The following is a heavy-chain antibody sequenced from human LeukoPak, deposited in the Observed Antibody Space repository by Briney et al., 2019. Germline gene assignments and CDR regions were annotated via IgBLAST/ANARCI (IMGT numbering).Heavy chain of an antibody. CDR2: INPSGGST. J-gene: IGHJ4*02. D-gene: IGHD5-18*01. CDR3: ARGRYSYGYDY. CDR1: GYTFTSYY. Sequence: ASVKVSCKASGYTFTSYYMHWVRQAPGQGLEWMGIINPSGGSTSYAQKFQGRVTMTRDTSISTAYMELSRLRSDDTAVYYCARGRYSYGYDYWGQGTLVTVSS. V-gene: IGHV1-46*01.